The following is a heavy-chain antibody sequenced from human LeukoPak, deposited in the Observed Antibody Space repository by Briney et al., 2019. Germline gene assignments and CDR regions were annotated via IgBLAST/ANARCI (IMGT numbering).Heavy chain of an antibody. D-gene: IGHD5-18*01. CDR2: ISSSGSSI. J-gene: IGHJ5*02. CDR3: AKDPARGYSYGYGWFDP. V-gene: IGHV3-11*01. Sequence: PGGSLRLSCAASGFTFSDYYMSWIRQAPGKGLEWVSHISSSGSSIYYADSVKGRFTISRDNAKNSLYLQMNSLRAEDTAVYYCAKDPARGYSYGYGWFDPWGQGTLVTVSS. CDR1: GFTFSDYY.